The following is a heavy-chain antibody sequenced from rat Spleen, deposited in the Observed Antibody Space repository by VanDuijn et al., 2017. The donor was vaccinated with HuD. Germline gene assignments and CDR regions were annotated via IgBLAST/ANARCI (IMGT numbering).Heavy chain of an antibody. J-gene: IGHJ2*01. CDR2: IWGDGST. V-gene: IGHV2-45*01. CDR1: GFSLTSYN. D-gene: IGHD1-11*01. Sequence: QVQLKESGPGLVQPSQTLSLTCTVAGFSLTSYNVHWVRQPPGKGLEWMGGIWGDGSTDYNSALKSRLSISRDTSKNQVFLKMNSLQSEDTTTYYCARDPGGYYDYWGQGVMVTVSS. CDR3: ARDPGGYYDY.